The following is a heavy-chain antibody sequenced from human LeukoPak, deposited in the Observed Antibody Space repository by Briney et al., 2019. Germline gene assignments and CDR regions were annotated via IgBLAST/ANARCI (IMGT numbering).Heavy chain of an antibody. CDR1: GGCISSGSYY. D-gene: IGHD6-13*01. Sequence: SETLSLTCTVSGGCISSGSYYWSWIRQPAGKGLEWIGRIYASGSTNFNPSLKSRVTISVDTSKNQLSLKLSSVTAADTAVYYCARGTSSSWSRNYYYYYMDVWGKGTTVTVSS. V-gene: IGHV4-61*02. CDR2: IYASGST. J-gene: IGHJ6*03. CDR3: ARGTSSSWSRNYYYYYMDV.